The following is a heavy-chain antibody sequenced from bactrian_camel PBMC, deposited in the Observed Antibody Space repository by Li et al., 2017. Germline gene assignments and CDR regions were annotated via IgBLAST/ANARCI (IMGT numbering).Heavy chain of an antibody. D-gene: IGHD3*01. Sequence: HVQLVESGGGLVQAAGSLRLSCTASKYTSSHPCMAWFRQAPGKEREGIAAIYVGLGNTYYAASVRGRFTISEDNNNNKVVHLQMNSLKPEDTAMYFCATEATVGCGIIGMFRSWGQGTQVTVSS. CDR2: IYVGLGNT. CDR1: KYTSSHPC. V-gene: IGHV3S1*01. J-gene: IGHJ6*01. CDR3: ATEATVGCGIIGMFRS.